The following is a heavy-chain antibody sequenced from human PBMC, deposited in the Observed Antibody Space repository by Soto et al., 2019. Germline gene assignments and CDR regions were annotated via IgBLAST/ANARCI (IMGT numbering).Heavy chain of an antibody. D-gene: IGHD3-3*01. J-gene: IGHJ6*02. CDR1: GYTFTGYY. Sequence: ASVKVSCKASGYTFTGYYMHWVRQAPGQGLEWMGWINPNSGGTNYAQKFQGWVTMTRDTSISTAYMELSRLRSDDTAVYYCARGGATSFGVVHYYYYGMDVWGQGPTVTVSS. CDR3: ARGGATSFGVVHYYYYGMDV. V-gene: IGHV1-2*04. CDR2: INPNSGGT.